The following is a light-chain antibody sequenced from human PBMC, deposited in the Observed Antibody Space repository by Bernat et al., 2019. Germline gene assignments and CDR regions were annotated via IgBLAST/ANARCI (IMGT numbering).Light chain of an antibody. Sequence: EIVLTQSPGTLSLSPGQRATLSCRASQSVSNTYLAWYRQKPGQAPRLLISGASSRASGVPDRLTGGGSGTVSTLTIDRLEPEDFAVYYCQQYGSTPPTFGQGTRLEIK. CDR3: QQYGSTPPT. CDR1: QSVSNTY. CDR2: GAS. J-gene: IGKJ5*01. V-gene: IGKV3-20*01.